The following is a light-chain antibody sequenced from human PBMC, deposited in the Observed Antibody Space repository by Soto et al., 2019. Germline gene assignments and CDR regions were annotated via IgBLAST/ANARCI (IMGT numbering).Light chain of an antibody. CDR3: QQRSNWPL. CDR1: QSVSSY. J-gene: IGKJ3*01. CDR2: DAS. Sequence: EIVLTQSPATLSLCPGERATLSCRASQSVSSYLAWYQQKPGQAPRLLIYDASNRATGIPARFSGSGSGTDFTLTISSLEPEDFAVYYCQQRSNWPLFGPGTKVDIK. V-gene: IGKV3-11*01.